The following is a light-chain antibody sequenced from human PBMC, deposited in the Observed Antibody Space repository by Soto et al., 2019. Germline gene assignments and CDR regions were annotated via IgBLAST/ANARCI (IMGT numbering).Light chain of an antibody. CDR3: QHYNNWPPWT. CDR2: GAS. CDR1: QSVSSN. Sequence: EIVMTQSPATLSVSPGERATLSCRASQSVSSNLAWYPQKPGQAPRLLSYGASTSATGIPARFSGSGSGTEFTLTISSLQSEDVAVYYCQHYNNWPPWTYGHGTKWEIK. V-gene: IGKV3-15*01. J-gene: IGKJ1*01.